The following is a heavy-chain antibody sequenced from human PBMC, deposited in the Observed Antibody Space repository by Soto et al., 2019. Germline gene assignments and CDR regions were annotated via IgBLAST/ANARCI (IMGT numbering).Heavy chain of an antibody. J-gene: IGHJ4*02. V-gene: IGHV1-18*01. Sequence: QVQLVQSGAEVKKPGASVKVSCKASGYTFTSYGISWVRQAPGQGLEWMGWISAYNGNTNYAQKLQGRVTITTDTSTSTPDLELRTLRPYHTAVYNWAREPGFRSDYRGQGTLVTVSS. D-gene: IGHD3-9*01. CDR2: ISAYNGNT. CDR3: AREPGFRSDY. CDR1: GYTFTSYG.